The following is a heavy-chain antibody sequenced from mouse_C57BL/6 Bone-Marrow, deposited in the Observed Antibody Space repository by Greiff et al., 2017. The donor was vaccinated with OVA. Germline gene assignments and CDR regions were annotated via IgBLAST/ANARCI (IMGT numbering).Heavy chain of an antibody. V-gene: IGHV1-80*01. CDR3: APFYYDYEGYFDV. CDR2: IYPGDGDT. Sequence: VQLQESGAELVKPGASVKISCKASGYAFSSYWMNWVKQRPGKGLEWIGQIYPGDGDTNYNGKFKGKATLTADKSSSTAYMQLSSLTSEDSAVYFCAPFYYDYEGYFDVWGTGTTVTVSS. J-gene: IGHJ1*03. CDR1: GYAFSSYW. D-gene: IGHD2-4*01.